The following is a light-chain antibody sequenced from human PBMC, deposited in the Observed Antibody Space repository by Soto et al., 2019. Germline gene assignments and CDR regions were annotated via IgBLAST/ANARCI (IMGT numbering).Light chain of an antibody. V-gene: IGKV1-5*03. Sequence: DIQMTQSPSTLSASVRDRVTITCRASQSISSWLAWYQQKPGKAPKLLIYKASSLESGVPSRFSGSGSGTEFTLTISSLQPEDFATYYCQQYKSFSWTFGQGTKV. CDR1: QSISSW. J-gene: IGKJ1*01. CDR3: QQYKSFSWT. CDR2: KAS.